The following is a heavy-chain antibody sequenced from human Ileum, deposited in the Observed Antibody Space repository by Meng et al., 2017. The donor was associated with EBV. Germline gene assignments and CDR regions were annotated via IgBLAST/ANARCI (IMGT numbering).Heavy chain of an antibody. J-gene: IGHJ4*02. D-gene: IGHD3-22*01. V-gene: IGHV4-4*02. CDR2: TSHSGST. CDR3: ASSDYYRSDY. Sequence: LGPVLVYPSETLSRTCAFAGGSIRRGDWWSWVRQPPGKVLEWIGETSHSGSTNYSPSLKSRVTISLDKSKNQLSLKLNSVTAADTAVYYCASSDYYRSDYWGQGTLVTVSS. CDR1: GGSIRRGDW.